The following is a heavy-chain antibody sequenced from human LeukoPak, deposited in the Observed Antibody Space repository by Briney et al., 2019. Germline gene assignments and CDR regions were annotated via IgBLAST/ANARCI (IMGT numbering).Heavy chain of an antibody. D-gene: IGHD3-3*01. Sequence: SVKVSCKASGGTFSSYAISWVRQAPGQGLEWMGRIIPILGIANYAQKFQGRVTITADKSTSTAYMELSSLRSEDTAVYYCARGSDYDFWSGYLNYYYGMDVWGQGTTVTVSS. CDR3: ARGSDYDFWSGYLNYYYGMDV. V-gene: IGHV1-69*04. J-gene: IGHJ6*02. CDR1: GGTFSSYA. CDR2: IIPILGIA.